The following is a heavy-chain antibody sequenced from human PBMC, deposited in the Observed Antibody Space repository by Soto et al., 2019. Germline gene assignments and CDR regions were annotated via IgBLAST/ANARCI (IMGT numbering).Heavy chain of an antibody. CDR3: ARGVYDSSGYYYP. J-gene: IGHJ5*02. CDR2: ISSTGSTI. V-gene: IGHV3-48*03. CDR1: GFTFSSYE. D-gene: IGHD3-22*01. Sequence: EVQLVESGGGLVQPGGSLRLSCAASGFTFSSYEMNWVRQAPGKGLEWVSYISSTGSTISYGDSVKGRFTISRDNAKNSLYLQMNNLRAEDTAVYYCARGVYDSSGYYYPWGQGTLVTVSS.